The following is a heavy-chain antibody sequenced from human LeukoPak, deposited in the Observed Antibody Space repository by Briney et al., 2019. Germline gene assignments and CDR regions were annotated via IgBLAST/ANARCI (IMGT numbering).Heavy chain of an antibody. CDR3: ARAGVDTSGYYYQGFDY. J-gene: IGHJ4*02. D-gene: IGHD3-3*01. CDR1: GFTFSSYS. CDR2: ISTSSSTI. V-gene: IGHV3-48*01. Sequence: GGSLRLSCAASGFTFSSYSMNWVRQAPGKGLEWVSYISTSSSTIHYADSVKGRFTISRDNAKNSLYLQMNSLRAGDTAVYYCARAGVDTSGYYYQGFDYWGQGTLVTVSS.